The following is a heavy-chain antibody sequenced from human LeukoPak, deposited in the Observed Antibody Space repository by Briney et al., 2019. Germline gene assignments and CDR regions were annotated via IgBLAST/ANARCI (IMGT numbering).Heavy chain of an antibody. CDR2: IYYSGST. V-gene: IGHV4-59*06. Sequence: SETLSLTCIVSGGSFSSSYWSWIRQPPGKGLEWIGYIYYSGSTYYNPSLKSRVTISVDTSKNQFSLKLSSVTAADTAVYYCARLATAMAHLTPYYYGMDVWGQGTTVTVSS. J-gene: IGHJ6*02. CDR1: GGSFSSSY. CDR3: ARLATAMAHLTPYYYGMDV. D-gene: IGHD5-18*01.